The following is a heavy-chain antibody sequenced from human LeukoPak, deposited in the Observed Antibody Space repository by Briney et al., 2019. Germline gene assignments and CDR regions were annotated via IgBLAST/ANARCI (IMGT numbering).Heavy chain of an antibody. D-gene: IGHD3-22*01. CDR1: GFTFSSYW. J-gene: IGHJ4*02. CDR2: IKQDGSEK. Sequence: GGSLRLSCAASGFTFSSYWMSWVRQAPGKGLEWVANIKQDGSEKYYVDSVKGRFTISRDNAKNSLYLQMNSLRAEDTAVYYCAREVSGYYPGSFDYWGQGTLVTVSS. V-gene: IGHV3-7*01. CDR3: AREVSGYYPGSFDY.